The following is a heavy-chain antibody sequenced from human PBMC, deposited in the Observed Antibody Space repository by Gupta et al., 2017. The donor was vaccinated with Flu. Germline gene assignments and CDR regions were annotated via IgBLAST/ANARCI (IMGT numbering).Heavy chain of an antibody. CDR3: ARDIWAAAGTDVKYYYYGMDV. Sequence: QVQLVESGGGVVQPGRSLRLSCAASGFTFSSYGMHWVRQAPGKGLEWVAVIWDDGSNKYYADSVKGRFTISRDNSKNTLYLQMNSLRAEDTAVYYCARDIWAAAGTDVKYYYYGMDVWGQGTTVTVSS. CDR1: GFTFSSYG. CDR2: IWDDGSNK. V-gene: IGHV3-33*01. D-gene: IGHD6-13*01. J-gene: IGHJ6*02.